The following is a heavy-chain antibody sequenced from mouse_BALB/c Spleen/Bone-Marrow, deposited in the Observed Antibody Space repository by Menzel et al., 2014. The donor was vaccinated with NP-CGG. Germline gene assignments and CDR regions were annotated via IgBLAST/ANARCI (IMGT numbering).Heavy chain of an antibody. CDR3: ARHLYGNYGAMDY. J-gene: IGHJ4*01. Sequence: EVKLVGSGGGLVQPGGSLKLSCATSGFTFSDYYMYWVRQTPEKRLEWVAYISNGGGSTYYPDTVKGRFTISRDNAKNTLYLQMSRLKSEDTDMYYCARHLYGNYGAMDYWGQGTSVTVSS. CDR1: GFTFSDYY. CDR2: ISNGGGST. V-gene: IGHV5-12*02. D-gene: IGHD2-1*01.